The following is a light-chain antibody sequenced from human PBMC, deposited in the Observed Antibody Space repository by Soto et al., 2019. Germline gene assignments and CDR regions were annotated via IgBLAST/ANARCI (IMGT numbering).Light chain of an antibody. CDR3: QQGSSTPT. CDR2: AAS. Sequence: DIQMTQSPSSLSASVGDRVTITCRASQSISSYLNWYQQKPGKAPNLLIYAASSLQSGVPSRFSGSGSGTDFTLTISSLQPEDFATYYCQQGSSTPTFGQGTKLEIK. CDR1: QSISSY. J-gene: IGKJ2*01. V-gene: IGKV1-39*01.